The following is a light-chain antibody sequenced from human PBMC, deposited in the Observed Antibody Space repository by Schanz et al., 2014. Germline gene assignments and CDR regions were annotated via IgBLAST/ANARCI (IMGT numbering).Light chain of an antibody. CDR1: QSVSSSY. CDR2: GAS. CDR3: QQYNNWPRT. Sequence: EIVLTQSPGTLSLSPGERATLSCRASQSVSSSYLAWYQQKPGQAPRLLIYGASSRATGIPDRFSGSGSGTDFTLTISSLQSEDFAVYYCQQYNNWPRTFGQGTKVEI. V-gene: IGKV3-20*01. J-gene: IGKJ1*01.